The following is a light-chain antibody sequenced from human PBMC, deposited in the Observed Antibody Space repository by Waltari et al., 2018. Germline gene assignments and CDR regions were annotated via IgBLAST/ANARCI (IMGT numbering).Light chain of an antibody. CDR1: QSVGRS. CDR3: QHYVRLPAT. Sequence: EIVLTQSPGTLSLSPGERATLSCRASQSVGRSLAWYQQKPGQAPRLLIYGASNRAAGIPDRFSCSGSGTDFSLTISRLEPEDFVVYYCQHYVRLPATFGQGTKVEIK. CDR2: GAS. J-gene: IGKJ1*01. V-gene: IGKV3-20*01.